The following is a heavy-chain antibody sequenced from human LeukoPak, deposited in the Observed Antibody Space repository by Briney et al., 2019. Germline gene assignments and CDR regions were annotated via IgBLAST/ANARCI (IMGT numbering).Heavy chain of an antibody. Sequence: ASVKVSCKASGYTFSSYYMHWVRQAPGQGLEWMGIINPSGGSTSYAQKFQGRVTVTRDTSTTTVYMELSSLRSQDTAVYYCARLDDSSGYLDYWGQGTLVTVSS. V-gene: IGHV1-46*01. CDR3: ARLDDSSGYLDY. CDR2: INPSGGST. J-gene: IGHJ4*02. D-gene: IGHD3-22*01. CDR1: GYTFSSYY.